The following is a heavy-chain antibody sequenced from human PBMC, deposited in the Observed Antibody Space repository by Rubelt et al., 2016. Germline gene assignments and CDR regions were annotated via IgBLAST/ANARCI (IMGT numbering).Heavy chain of an antibody. CDR2: INPNSGGT. CDR3: ARDGKFDP. V-gene: IGHV1-2*06. Sequence: QVQLVQSGAEMKKPGASVKVSCRASGYTFTGYYIHWVRQAPGQGLEWMGRINPNSGGTNYAQKLQGRVTMTRDTSISTAYMQLSSLRSDDTAVYYCARDGKFDPWGQGTLVTVSS. J-gene: IGHJ5*02. CDR1: GYTFTGYY.